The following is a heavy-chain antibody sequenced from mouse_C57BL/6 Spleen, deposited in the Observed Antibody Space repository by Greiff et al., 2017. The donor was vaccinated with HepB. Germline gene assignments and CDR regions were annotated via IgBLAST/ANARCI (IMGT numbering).Heavy chain of an antibody. CDR2: ISSGSSTI. D-gene: IGHD3-2*02. V-gene: IGHV5-17*01. Sequence: EVKVVESGGGLVKPGGSLKLSCAASGFTFSDYGMHWVRQAPEKGLEWVAYISSGSSTIYYADTVKGRFTISRDNAKNTLFLQMTSLRSEDTAMYYCARDSSGYGAYWGQGTLVTVSA. CDR3: ARDSSGYGAY. J-gene: IGHJ3*01. CDR1: GFTFSDYG.